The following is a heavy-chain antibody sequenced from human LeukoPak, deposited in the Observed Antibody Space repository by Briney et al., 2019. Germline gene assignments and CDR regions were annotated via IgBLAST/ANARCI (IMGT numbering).Heavy chain of an antibody. J-gene: IGHJ6*02. V-gene: IGHV6-1*01. D-gene: IGHD4-23*01. CDR2: TAYRSKWST. Sequence: SQTLSLTCAISGDSVSNSIIAWNWIRWRPSRGLEWLGRTAYRSKWSTDYALSVRGRISINPDTSKNQISLQLNSVTPEDTAVYYCARNSVAMDVWGQGTTVTVSS. CDR1: GDSVSNSIIA. CDR3: ARNSVAMDV.